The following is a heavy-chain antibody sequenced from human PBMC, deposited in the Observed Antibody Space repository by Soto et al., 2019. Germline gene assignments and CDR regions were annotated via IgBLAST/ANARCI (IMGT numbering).Heavy chain of an antibody. CDR1: GFTFSSYG. V-gene: IGHV3-30*18. CDR2: ISYDGSHK. CDR3: AKGAGWNDDGFYYYMDV. D-gene: IGHD1-1*01. J-gene: IGHJ6*03. Sequence: QVHLVESGGGVGQPGRSLRLSCAASGFTFSSYGMHWVRQAPGKGLEWVAVISYDGSHKYYADSVKGRFTISRDNSKNTLFLQMNSLRVEDTALYYCAKGAGWNDDGFYYYMDVWGKGTTVTVSS.